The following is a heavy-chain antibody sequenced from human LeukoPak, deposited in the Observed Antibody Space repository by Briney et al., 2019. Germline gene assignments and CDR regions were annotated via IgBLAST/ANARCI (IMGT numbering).Heavy chain of an antibody. D-gene: IGHD6-13*01. CDR1: GYTFTGYY. V-gene: IGHV1-2*02. Sequence: ASVKVSCKASGYTFTGYYMHWVRQAPGQGLEWMGWINPNSGGTNYAQKFQGRVTMTRDTSISTAYMELSRLRSDDTAVYYCARNGHSSSWYTYYYYYYMDVWGKGTTVTVS. J-gene: IGHJ6*03. CDR2: INPNSGGT. CDR3: ARNGHSSSWYTYYYYYYMDV.